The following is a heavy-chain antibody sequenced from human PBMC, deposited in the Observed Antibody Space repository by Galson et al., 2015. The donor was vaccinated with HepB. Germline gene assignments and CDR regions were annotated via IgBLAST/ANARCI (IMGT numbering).Heavy chain of an antibody. CDR3: ARLYEGGSSWFHGRPFDI. CDR2: IGHSGST. V-gene: IGHV4-34*01. J-gene: IGHJ3*02. CDR1: GGSFSGYY. Sequence: SETLSLTCAVHGGSFSGYYWSWIRHTPGKGLEWIGEIGHSGSTNYNPSLKSRATISEDTSKKQFSLKVNSVTVADTAVYYCARLYEGGSSWFHGRPFDIWGQGTMVTVSS. D-gene: IGHD6-13*01.